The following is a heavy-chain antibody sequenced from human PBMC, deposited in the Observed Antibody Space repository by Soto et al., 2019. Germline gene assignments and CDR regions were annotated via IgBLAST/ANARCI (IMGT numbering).Heavy chain of an antibody. J-gene: IGHJ3*02. CDR2: IHHSGST. CDR1: GGSISSSNW. V-gene: IGHV4-4*02. Sequence: SETLSLTCAVSGGSISSSNWWSWVRQPPGKGLEWIGEIHHSGSTNYNPSLKSRVTISVDKSKNQFSLKLRSVTAADTAVYYCARVSIAVAALGAFDIWGQGTMVTVSS. CDR3: ARVSIAVAALGAFDI. D-gene: IGHD6-19*01.